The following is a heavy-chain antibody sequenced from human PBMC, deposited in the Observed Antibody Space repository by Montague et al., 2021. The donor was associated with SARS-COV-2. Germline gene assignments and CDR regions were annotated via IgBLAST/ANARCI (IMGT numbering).Heavy chain of an antibody. CDR3: AGRPTPSYSSGWYLFYYAMDV. CDR1: GGSINSYY. Sequence: SETLSLTCTVSGGSINSYYWSRIRQPPGKGLEWIGYIYYSGSTIYNPSLKSRVTISIDTSKNQFSLKLNSVTAADTAVYYCAGRPTPSYSSGWYLFYYAMDVWGQGTTVTVSS. D-gene: IGHD6-19*01. J-gene: IGHJ6*02. CDR2: IYYSGST. V-gene: IGHV4-59*01.